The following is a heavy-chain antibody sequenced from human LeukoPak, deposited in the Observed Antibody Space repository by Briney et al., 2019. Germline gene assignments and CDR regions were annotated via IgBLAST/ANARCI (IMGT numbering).Heavy chain of an antibody. CDR2: INPNSGGT. CDR3: ARGFKRSSTSCPGGY. J-gene: IGHJ4*02. Sequence: ASVKVSCKASGYTFTGYYMHWARQAPGQGLEWMGWINPNSGGTNYAQKFQGRVTMTRDTSISTAYMELSRLRSDDTAVYYCARGFKRSSTSCPGGYWGQGTLVTVSS. D-gene: IGHD2-2*01. CDR1: GYTFTGYY. V-gene: IGHV1-2*02.